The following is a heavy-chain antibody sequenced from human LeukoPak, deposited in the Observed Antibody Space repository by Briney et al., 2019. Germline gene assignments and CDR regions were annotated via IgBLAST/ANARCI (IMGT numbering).Heavy chain of an antibody. V-gene: IGHV3-7*01. Sequence: GGSLRLSCVASGFTFSSYWMSWVRQAPGKGLEWVANIKQDESDKYYVDSVKGRFTISRDNAKNSLYLQMNSLRAEDTAVYYCAREAGSAYSSIVYWGQGTLVTVSS. CDR1: GFTFSSYW. CDR2: IKQDESDK. J-gene: IGHJ4*02. CDR3: AREAGSAYSSIVY. D-gene: IGHD6-13*01.